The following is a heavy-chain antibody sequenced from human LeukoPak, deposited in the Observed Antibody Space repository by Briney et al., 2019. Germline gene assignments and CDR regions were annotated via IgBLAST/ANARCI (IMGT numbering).Heavy chain of an antibody. V-gene: IGHV4-39*01. CDR1: GASISSSTYY. D-gene: IGHD1-14*01. Sequence: SETLSLTCTVSGASISSSTYYWGWIRQPPGKGLEWIGCIYETGSTYYKSSLKSRVTISVDTSKNQFPLKLSSVTAADTAVYYCASPLYNGYHPWGYWGQGTLVTVSS. CDR3: ASPLYNGYHPWGY. J-gene: IGHJ4*02. CDR2: IYETGST.